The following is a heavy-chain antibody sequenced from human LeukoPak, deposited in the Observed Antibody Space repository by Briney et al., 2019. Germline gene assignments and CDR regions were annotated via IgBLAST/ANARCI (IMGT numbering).Heavy chain of an antibody. CDR2: IKQDESEK. V-gene: IGHV3-7*01. CDR1: GFTFRNYW. CDR3: AKDRAYYYNSGTWFDP. D-gene: IGHD3-10*01. J-gene: IGHJ5*02. Sequence: GGSLRLSCAASGFTFRNYWMTWVRQAPGKGLEWVANIKQDESEKYYVDSVKGRFTISRDNAKNSLYLQMNSLRAEDTAVYYCAKDRAYYYNSGTWFDPWGQGTLVTVSS.